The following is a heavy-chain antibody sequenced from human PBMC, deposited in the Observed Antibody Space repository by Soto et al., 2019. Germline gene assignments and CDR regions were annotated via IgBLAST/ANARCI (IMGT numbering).Heavy chain of an antibody. Sequence: SETLSLTCAVSGGSISSGGYPWSWIRQPPGKGLEWIGYIYHSGSTYYNPSLKSRVTISVDRSKNQFSLKLSSVTAADTAVYYCARDGGNWFDPWGQGTLVTVSS. CDR1: GGSISSGGYP. D-gene: IGHD3-16*01. CDR2: IYHSGST. V-gene: IGHV4-30-2*01. CDR3: ARDGGNWFDP. J-gene: IGHJ5*02.